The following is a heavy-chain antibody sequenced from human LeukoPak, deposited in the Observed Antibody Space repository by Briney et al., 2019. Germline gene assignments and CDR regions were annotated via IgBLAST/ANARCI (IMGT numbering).Heavy chain of an antibody. CDR1: GGSISSSNY. CDR2: INHSGTT. D-gene: IGHD6-6*01. CDR3: ARDRVLAAMFDP. J-gene: IGHJ5*02. Sequence: SETLSLTCAVSGGSISSSNYWSWVRQPPGKGLEWIGEINHSGTTNYDPSLRSRVTISVDKSKNEFSLKLSSVTAADTAVYYCARDRVLAAMFDPWGQGTLVTVSS. V-gene: IGHV4-4*02.